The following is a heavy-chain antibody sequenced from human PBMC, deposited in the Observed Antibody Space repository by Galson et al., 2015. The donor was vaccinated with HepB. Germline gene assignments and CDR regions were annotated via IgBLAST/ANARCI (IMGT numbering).Heavy chain of an antibody. V-gene: IGHV3-7*01. CDR2: IKQDGSEK. J-gene: IGHJ6*03. D-gene: IGHD2-21*01. CDR3: ARSPYCGGDCYSGIGYYYYYMDV. CDR1: GFTFSSYW. Sequence: SLRLSCAASGFTFSSYWMSWVRQAPGKGLEWVANIKQDGSEKYYVDSVKGRFTISRDNAKNSLYLQMNSLRAEDTAVYYCARSPYCGGDCYSGIGYYYYYMDVWGKGTTVTVSS.